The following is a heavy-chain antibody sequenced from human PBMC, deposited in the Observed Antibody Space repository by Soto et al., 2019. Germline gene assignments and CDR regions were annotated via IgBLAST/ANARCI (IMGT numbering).Heavy chain of an antibody. D-gene: IGHD3-9*01. CDR3: ARDYYDILTGYYNPFDY. CDR2: ISAYNGNT. CDR1: GYTFTSYG. V-gene: IGHV1-18*04. J-gene: IGHJ4*02. Sequence: ASVKVSCKASGYTFTSYGISWVRQAPGQGLEWMGWISAYNGNTNYAQKLQGRVTMTTDTSTSTAYMELRSLRSDDTAVYYCARDYYDILTGYYNPFDYWGQGTLVTVSS.